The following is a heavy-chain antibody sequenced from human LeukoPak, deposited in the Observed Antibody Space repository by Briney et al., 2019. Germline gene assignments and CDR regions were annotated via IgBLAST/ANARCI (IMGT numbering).Heavy chain of an antibody. CDR3: ARDGSNYYDSSGYYLAEYFQH. Sequence: SVKVSCKASGGTFSSCAISWVRQAPGQGLEWMGRIIPILGIANYAQKFQGRVTITADKSTSTAYMELSSLRSEDTAVYYCARDGSNYYDSSGYYLAEYFQHWGQGTLVTVSS. V-gene: IGHV1-69*04. D-gene: IGHD3-22*01. CDR2: IIPILGIA. CDR1: GGTFSSCA. J-gene: IGHJ1*01.